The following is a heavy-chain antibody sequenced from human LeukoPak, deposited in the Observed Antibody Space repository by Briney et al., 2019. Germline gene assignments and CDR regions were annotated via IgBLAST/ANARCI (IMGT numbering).Heavy chain of an antibody. V-gene: IGHV3-48*03. J-gene: IGHJ4*02. Sequence: GGSLPLSCAASGFTFSSYEMNWVRQAPGKGLEWVSYISSSGSTIYYADSVKGRFTISRDNAKNSLYLQMNSLRAEDTAVYYCARVGGGVSSGYVYYFDYWGQGTLVTVSS. D-gene: IGHD3-22*01. CDR1: GFTFSSYE. CDR2: ISSSGSTI. CDR3: ARVGGGVSSGYVYYFDY.